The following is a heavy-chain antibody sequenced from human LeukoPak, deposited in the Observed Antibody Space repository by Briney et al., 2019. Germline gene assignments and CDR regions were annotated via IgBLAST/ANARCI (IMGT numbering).Heavy chain of an antibody. D-gene: IGHD3-3*01. CDR1: GGSISSYY. V-gene: IGHV4-59*12. J-gene: IGHJ6*03. CDR3: AKDAASLRYYDFWSGYTPMDV. CDR2: IYYSGST. Sequence: SETLSLTCTVSGGSISSYYWSWIRQPPGKGLEWIGYIYYSGSTNYNPSLKSRVTISVDTSKNQVSLKLSSVTAADTAVYYCAKDAASLRYYDFWSGYTPMDVWGKGTTVTVSS.